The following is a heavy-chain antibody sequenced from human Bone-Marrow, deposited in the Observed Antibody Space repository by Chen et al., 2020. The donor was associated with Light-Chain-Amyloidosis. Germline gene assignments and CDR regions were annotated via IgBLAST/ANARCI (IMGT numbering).Heavy chain of an antibody. CDR2: IYPDDSDA. Sequence: EVQLEQSGPEVKKPGESLKISCKGSGYTFPNYWIGWVRQMPGKGLEWMGVIYPDDSDARYRPSFEGQVTISADKSITTAYLQWRCLKASDTAMYYCARRRDGYNFDYWGQGTLVTVSS. CDR1: GYTFPNYW. V-gene: IGHV5-51*01. CDR3: ARRRDGYNFDY. D-gene: IGHD5-12*01. J-gene: IGHJ4*02.